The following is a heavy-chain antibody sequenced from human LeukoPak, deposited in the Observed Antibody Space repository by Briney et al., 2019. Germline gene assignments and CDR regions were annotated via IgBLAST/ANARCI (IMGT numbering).Heavy chain of an antibody. V-gene: IGHV1-2*02. CDR2: INPYSGDT. J-gene: IGHJ3*02. CDR1: GYSFTTYF. CDR3: ARYWTSSTATDGAFDI. D-gene: IGHD3/OR15-3a*01. Sequence: ASVNVSCKSSGYSFTTYFIHWGRQAPGQGLEWMGGINPYSGDTKYAQTFQGRVTTTRDTSISTAYMELSRLMSDDTAVYYCARYWTSSTATDGAFDIWGQGALVVVSS.